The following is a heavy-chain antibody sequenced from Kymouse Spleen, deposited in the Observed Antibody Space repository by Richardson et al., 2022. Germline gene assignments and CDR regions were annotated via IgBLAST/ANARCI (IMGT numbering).Heavy chain of an antibody. CDR1: GFTFSGSA. CDR2: IRSKANSYAT. CDR3: TRHATMVRGVKDYYYYGMDV. V-gene: IGHV3-73*02. Sequence: EVQLVESGGGLVQPGGSLKLSCAASGFTFSGSAMHWVRQASGKGLEWVGRIRSKANSYATAYAASVKGRFTISRDDSKNTAYLQMNSLKTEDTAVYYCTRHATMVRGVKDYYYYGMDVWGQGTTVTVSS. J-gene: IGHJ6*02. D-gene: IGHD3-10*01.